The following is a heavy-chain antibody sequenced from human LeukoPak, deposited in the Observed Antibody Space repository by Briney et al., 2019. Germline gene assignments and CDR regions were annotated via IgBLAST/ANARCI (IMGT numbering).Heavy chain of an antibody. D-gene: IGHD2-15*01. J-gene: IGHJ4*02. CDR3: ARGFGGQEVYDY. V-gene: IGHV4-4*07. CDR2: LYTSGGT. Sequence: SETLSLTCTVSGGSISSYYWSWIRQPAGKGLEWLGRLYTSGGTNYNPSFKSRVTVSVATSKNQFSLNLTSVTAADTAVYYCARGFGGQEVYDYWGQGTLVTVSS. CDR1: GGSISSYY.